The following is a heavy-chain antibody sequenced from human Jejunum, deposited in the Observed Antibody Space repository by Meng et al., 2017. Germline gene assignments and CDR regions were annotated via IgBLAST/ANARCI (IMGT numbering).Heavy chain of an antibody. Sequence: QGQLEESGPGLVKPSGTLSLTCAVSGGSITSTKWWSWVRQTPGKGLEWIGEVFHSGTPNYDPSLMSRLTMSVDTSRNQFSLKLSSVTAADTAVYYCARDNWGSIDYWGQGVLVTVSS. D-gene: IGHD7-27*01. CDR2: VFHSGTP. CDR3: ARDNWGSIDY. V-gene: IGHV4-4*02. CDR1: GGSITSTKW. J-gene: IGHJ4*02.